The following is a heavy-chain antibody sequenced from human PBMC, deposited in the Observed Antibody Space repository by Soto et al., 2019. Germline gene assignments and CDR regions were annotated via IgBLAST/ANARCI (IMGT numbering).Heavy chain of an antibody. J-gene: IGHJ6*02. CDR1: GGTFSSYA. V-gene: IGHV1-69*01. CDR2: IIPIFGTA. Sequence: QVQLVQSGAEVKKPGSSVKVSCKASGGTFSSYAISWVRQAPGQGLEWMGGIIPIFGTANYAQKFQGRVTRTADEATSTAYMELSSLRSEDTAVQDCARDSGGTTVAVGMDVWGQGTTVTVSS. D-gene: IGHD4-17*01. CDR3: ARDSGGTTVAVGMDV.